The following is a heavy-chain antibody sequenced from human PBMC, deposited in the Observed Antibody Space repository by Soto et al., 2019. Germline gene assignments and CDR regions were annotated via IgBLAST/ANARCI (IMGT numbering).Heavy chain of an antibody. D-gene: IGHD3-22*01. J-gene: IGHJ5*02. Sequence: ETLSLTCTVSGGSISSYYWSWIRQPPGKGLEWIGYIYYSGSTNYNPSLKSRVTISVDMSKNQFSLKLSSVTAADTAVYYCARHGITYYYDSSGYSRWLDPWGQGTMVTVYS. V-gene: IGHV4-59*01. CDR1: GGSISSYY. CDR3: ARHGITYYYDSSGYSRWLDP. CDR2: IYYSGST.